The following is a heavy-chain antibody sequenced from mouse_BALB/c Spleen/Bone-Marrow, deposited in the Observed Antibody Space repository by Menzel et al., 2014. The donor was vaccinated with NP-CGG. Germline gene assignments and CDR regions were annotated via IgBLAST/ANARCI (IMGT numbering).Heavy chain of an antibody. J-gene: IGHJ4*01. CDR1: GYTFSSYW. D-gene: IGHD1-1*01. Sequence: SGAELMKPGASVKISCKATGYTFSSYWIEWVKQRPGHGLEWIGEILPGSGNTNYNEKFKDKATFTADTSSNTAHMQLSSLTSEDSAVYYCAREGITTVVEMDYWGQGTSVTVSS. V-gene: IGHV1-9*01. CDR3: AREGITTVVEMDY. CDR2: ILPGSGNT.